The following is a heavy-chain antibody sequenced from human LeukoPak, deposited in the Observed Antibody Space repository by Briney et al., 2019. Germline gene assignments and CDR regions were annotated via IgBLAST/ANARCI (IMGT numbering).Heavy chain of an antibody. J-gene: IGHJ4*02. D-gene: IGHD5-12*01. Sequence: GASVKVSCKASGGTFISYAISWVRQAPGQGLEWMGRIIPIFGTANYAQKFQGRVTITTGESTSTAYMELSSLRSEDTAVYYCARDHGYGGYAEITYYFDYWGQGTLVTVSS. CDR1: GGTFISYA. CDR3: ARDHGYGGYAEITYYFDY. CDR2: IIPIFGTA. V-gene: IGHV1-69*05.